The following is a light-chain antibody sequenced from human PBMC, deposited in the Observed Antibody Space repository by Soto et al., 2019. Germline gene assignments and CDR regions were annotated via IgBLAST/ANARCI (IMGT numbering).Light chain of an antibody. J-gene: IGLJ2*01. Sequence: QSALTQPASVSGSPGQSITISCTGTSSDVGGYNYVSWYQQHPGKAPKLMIYSVSNRPSGVSNRFSGSKSGNTASLTISWLQAEDEADYYCSSYTSSSPVLFGGGTKLTVL. CDR1: SSDVGGYNY. CDR3: SSYTSSSPVL. CDR2: SVS. V-gene: IGLV2-14*01.